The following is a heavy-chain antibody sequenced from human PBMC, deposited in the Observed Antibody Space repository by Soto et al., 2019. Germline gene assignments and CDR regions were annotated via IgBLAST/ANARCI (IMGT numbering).Heavy chain of an antibody. CDR1: GGTFSSYT. CDR2: IIPILGIA. J-gene: IGHJ6*02. CDR3: ARLGWSSSWYPSYYYYGMDV. D-gene: IGHD6-13*01. V-gene: IGHV1-69*02. Sequence: QVQLVQSGAEVKKPGSSVKVSCKASGGTFSSYTTSWVRQAPGQGLEWMGRIIPILGIANYAQKFQGRVTITADKSTSTAYMELSSLRSEDTAVYYCARLGWSSSWYPSYYYYGMDVWGQGTTVTVSS.